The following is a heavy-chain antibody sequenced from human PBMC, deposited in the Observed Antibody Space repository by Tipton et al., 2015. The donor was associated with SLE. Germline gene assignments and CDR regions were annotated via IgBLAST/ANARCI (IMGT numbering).Heavy chain of an antibody. Sequence: SLRLSCAASGFTFSDHYMDWVRQAPGKGLEWVGRTRNKANSYTTEYAASVKGRFTISRDDSKNSLYLQMNSLKTEDTAVYYCARGGWTDAFDIWGQGTMVTVSS. CDR2: TRNKANSYTT. V-gene: IGHV3-72*01. CDR1: GFTFSDHY. D-gene: IGHD6-19*01. J-gene: IGHJ3*02. CDR3: ARGGWTDAFDI.